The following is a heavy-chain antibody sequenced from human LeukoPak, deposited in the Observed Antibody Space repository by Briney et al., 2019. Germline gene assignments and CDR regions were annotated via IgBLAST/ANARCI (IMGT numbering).Heavy chain of an antibody. CDR3: ARDGRIAVAAH. Sequence: ASEKVSCKASGYTFTSYGTSWLRQAPGQGLEWMGWISAYNGNTNYAQKLQGRVTMTTDTSTSTAYMELRSLRSDDTAVYYCARDGRIAVAAHWGQGTLVTVSS. CDR2: ISAYNGNT. D-gene: IGHD6-19*01. V-gene: IGHV1-18*04. J-gene: IGHJ4*02. CDR1: GYTFTSYG.